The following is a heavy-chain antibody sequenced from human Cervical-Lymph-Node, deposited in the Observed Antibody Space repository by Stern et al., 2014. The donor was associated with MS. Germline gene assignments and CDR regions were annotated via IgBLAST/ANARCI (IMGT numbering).Heavy chain of an antibody. V-gene: IGHV3-23*04. CDR1: GFSFGNYA. D-gene: IGHD3-3*01. CDR3: AKGGSIYYYGLDV. CDR2: ISGSGCST. Sequence: EVQLEESGGGLVQPGGSLRLSCAASGFSFGNYAMTWVRQAPGKGLECVSSISGSGCSTHYAESVKGRVTISRDNSKNTLYLQMNGLRAEDTAMYYCAKGGSIYYYGLDVWGQGTTVTVSS. J-gene: IGHJ6*02.